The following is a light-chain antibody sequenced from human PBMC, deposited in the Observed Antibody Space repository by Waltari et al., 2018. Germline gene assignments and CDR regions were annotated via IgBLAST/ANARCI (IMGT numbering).Light chain of an antibody. CDR3: CSYAGDALWV. CDR1: SSDIGTYNF. CDR2: EVT. V-gene: IGLV2-23*02. Sequence: SALTQPASVSASPGQTITISCTGTSSDIGTYNFLSWYQHHPGKVPNVLIYEVTNRPSGVSNRFSGSKSGYTASLTISGLQAEDEADYYCCSYAGDALWVFGGGTKLTVL. J-gene: IGLJ3*02.